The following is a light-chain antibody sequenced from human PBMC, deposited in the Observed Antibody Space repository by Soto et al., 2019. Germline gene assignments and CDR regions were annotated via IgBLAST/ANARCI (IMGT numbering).Light chain of an antibody. Sequence: QSALTQPASVSGSPGQSITISCTGTSSDVGGYNYVSWYQQHPGKAPKLMIYEVNKWPSGVPDRFSGSKSGNTASLTISGLQAEDEADYYCSSYAGSNTWAFGGGTKLTVL. CDR2: EVN. CDR1: SSDVGGYNY. V-gene: IGLV2-8*01. CDR3: SSYAGSNTWA. J-gene: IGLJ3*02.